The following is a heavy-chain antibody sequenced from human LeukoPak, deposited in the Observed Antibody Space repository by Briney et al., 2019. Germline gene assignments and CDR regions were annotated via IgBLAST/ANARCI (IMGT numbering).Heavy chain of an antibody. D-gene: IGHD3-3*01. CDR2: ISYHGSNI. Sequence: GGSLRLSCTASGFSFSSYGMHWVRQAPGKGLEWVAVISYHGSNIYYADSVKGRFTISRDNSKNTLYLQMNSLRAEDTAVYYCAKDYMDWRYFDYWGQRTLVTVSS. CDR3: AKDYMDWRYFDY. V-gene: IGHV3-30*18. CDR1: GFSFSSYG. J-gene: IGHJ4*02.